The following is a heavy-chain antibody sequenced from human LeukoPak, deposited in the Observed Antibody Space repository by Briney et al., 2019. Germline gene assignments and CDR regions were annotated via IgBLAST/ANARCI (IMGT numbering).Heavy chain of an antibody. J-gene: IGHJ4*02. V-gene: IGHV3-23*01. D-gene: IGHD3-3*01. CDR3: ASGPPFLKYFEY. Sequence: PGGSLILSCAASGFTFSTYVMNWFRQAPGKGLEWVSTISVGAEYIFYADSVKGRFTISRDDSNNALYLQMHSLRAEDTALYCCASGPPFLKYFEYWGQGTLVTVSS. CDR2: ISVGAEYI. CDR1: GFTFSTYV.